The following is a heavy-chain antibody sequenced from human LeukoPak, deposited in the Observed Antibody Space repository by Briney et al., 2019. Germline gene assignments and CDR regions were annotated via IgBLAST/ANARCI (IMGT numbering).Heavy chain of an antibody. Sequence: SETLSLTCIVSGGSISNYYWSWFRQPPGKGLESIGYIYSSGTTNYNPSLQSRVTMLVDTSRNQFSLRLSSVTAADTAVYYCARHERGGTSPLKYWGKETLVTSSS. V-gene: IGHV4-59*08. J-gene: IGHJ4*02. CDR1: GGSISNYY. CDR3: ARHERGGTSPLKY. D-gene: IGHD1-26*01. CDR2: IYSSGTT.